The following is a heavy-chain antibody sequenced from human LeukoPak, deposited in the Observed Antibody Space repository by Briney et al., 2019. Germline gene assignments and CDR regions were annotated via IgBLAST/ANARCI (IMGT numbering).Heavy chain of an antibody. CDR2: IYHSGTT. V-gene: IGHV4-59*01. CDR1: GGSISSYY. D-gene: IGHD2-2*02. J-gene: IGHJ6*02. CDR3: ARGGCSSSSCYNYYHGLDV. Sequence: TSETLSLTCTVSGGSISSYYWSWIRQPPGKGLEWIGYIYHSGTTNYNPSLKSRVTISVDTSKNQFSLQLSSVTAADTAVYSCARGGCSSSSCYNYYHGLDVWGQGTRVTVSS.